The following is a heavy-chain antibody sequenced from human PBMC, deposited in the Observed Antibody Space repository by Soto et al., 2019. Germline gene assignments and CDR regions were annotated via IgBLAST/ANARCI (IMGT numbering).Heavy chain of an antibody. CDR2: INPSGGST. V-gene: IGHV1-46*01. CDR3: ARGRQQLVRGFTHKAEEVIRDFYSGSDF. Sequence: QRLEWMGIINPSGGSTSYAQKFQGRVTMTRDTSTSTVYMELSSLRSEDTAVYYCARGRQQLVRGFTHKAEEVIRDFYSGSDFRGQ. D-gene: IGHD6-13*01. J-gene: IGHJ6*01.